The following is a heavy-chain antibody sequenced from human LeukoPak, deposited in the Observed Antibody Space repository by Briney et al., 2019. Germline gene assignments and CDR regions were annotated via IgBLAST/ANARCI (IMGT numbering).Heavy chain of an antibody. CDR2: ISYDGSNK. CDR1: GFTFSSYA. V-gene: IGHV3-30-3*01. J-gene: IGHJ4*02. D-gene: IGHD5-24*01. CDR3: ARSRWLTE. Sequence: GRSLRLSCAASGFTFSSYAMHWVRQAPGKGLEWVAVISYDGSNKYYADSVKGRFTISRDNSKNTLYLQMNSLRAEDTAVYYCARSRWLTEWGQGTLVTVSS.